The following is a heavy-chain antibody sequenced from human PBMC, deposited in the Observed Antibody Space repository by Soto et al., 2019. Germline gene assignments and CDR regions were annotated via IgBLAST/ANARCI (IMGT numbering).Heavy chain of an antibody. J-gene: IGHJ4*02. D-gene: IGHD3-22*01. CDR1: GFSLTTSGVG. CDR3: ASSSGYRIFDC. Sequence: QITLKESGPTLVKPTQTLTLTCTFSGFSLTTSGVGVGWIRQPPGKALEWLALIFWDDDKRYSPSLKSRLTITKDTSKNQVVLTMTNMDPVDTATYYCASSSGYRIFDCWGQGTRVTVSS. V-gene: IGHV2-5*02. CDR2: IFWDDDK.